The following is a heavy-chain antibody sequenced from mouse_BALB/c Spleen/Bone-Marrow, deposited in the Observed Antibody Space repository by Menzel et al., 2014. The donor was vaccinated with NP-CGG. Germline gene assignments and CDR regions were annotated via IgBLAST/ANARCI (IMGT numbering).Heavy chain of an antibody. D-gene: IGHD2-3*01. V-gene: IGHV2-4-1*01. Sequence: QVQLQQLGPGLVQPSQSLSITCTVSGFSLTSYGVHWVRQSPGKGLEWLGVIWTGGSTGYNAAFISRLSISKDNSKSQVFLKMNSLQADDTAIYSCARNGNYEAMDYWGQGTSVTVSS. CDR2: IWTGGST. CDR1: GFSLTSYG. J-gene: IGHJ4*01. CDR3: ARNGNYEAMDY.